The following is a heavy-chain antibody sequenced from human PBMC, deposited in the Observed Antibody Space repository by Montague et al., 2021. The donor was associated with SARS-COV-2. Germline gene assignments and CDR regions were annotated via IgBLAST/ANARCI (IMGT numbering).Heavy chain of an antibody. D-gene: IGHD1-1*01. CDR1: GGSFSGYY. Sequence: SETLSLTCAVSGGSFSGYYWSWICKPPGRGMERIGEMNNSETANHNPSPTSRVPLSVDTSTYQFSLKLTSMTAADTGVYYCARALSGAYNGGWVPIALLDFSHYMDVWGKGTTVSVSS. J-gene: IGHJ6*03. CDR2: MNNSETA. V-gene: IGHV4-34*01. CDR3: ARALSGAYNGGWVPIALLDFSHYMDV.